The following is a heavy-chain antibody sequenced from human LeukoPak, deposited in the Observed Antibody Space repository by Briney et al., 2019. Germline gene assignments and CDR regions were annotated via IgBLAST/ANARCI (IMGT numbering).Heavy chain of an antibody. CDR3: AKATRSGYDLYYFDY. D-gene: IGHD5-12*01. V-gene: IGHV3-11*04. J-gene: IGHJ4*02. CDR2: ISSSGSTI. Sequence: GGSLRLSCAASGFTFSDYFMSWIRQAPGKGLEWVSYISSSGSTIYYADSVKGRFTISRDNAKNSLYLQMNSLRAEDTAVYYCAKATRSGYDLYYFDYWGQGTLVTVSS. CDR1: GFTFSDYF.